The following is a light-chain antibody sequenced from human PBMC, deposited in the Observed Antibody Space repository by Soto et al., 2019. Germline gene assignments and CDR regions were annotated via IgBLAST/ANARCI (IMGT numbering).Light chain of an antibody. CDR2: DAS. J-gene: IGKJ1*01. CDR3: QQSYDMPWT. CDR1: QTISSW. V-gene: IGKV1-5*01. Sequence: DIQMTQSPSTLSGSVGDRVTITCRASQTISSWLAWYQQKPGKAPNLLMHDASTLEPGVPSRFRGSGSGTVFTLTISNLQPDDFAGYHCQQSYDMPWTFGQGTKVDIK.